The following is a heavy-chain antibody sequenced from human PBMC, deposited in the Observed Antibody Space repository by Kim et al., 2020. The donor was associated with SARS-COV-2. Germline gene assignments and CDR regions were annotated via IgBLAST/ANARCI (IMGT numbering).Heavy chain of an antibody. CDR1: GYSISSSNW. D-gene: IGHD7-27*01. V-gene: IGHV4-28*01. CDR2: IYYSGST. J-gene: IGHJ6*02. CDR3: ARMQLGDRGYYYYGMDV. Sequence: SETLSLTCAVSGYSISSSNWWGWIRQPPGKGLEWIGYIYYSGSTYYNPSLKSRVTMSVDTSKNQFSLKLSSVTAVDTAVYYCARMQLGDRGYYYYGMDVWGQGTTVTVSS.